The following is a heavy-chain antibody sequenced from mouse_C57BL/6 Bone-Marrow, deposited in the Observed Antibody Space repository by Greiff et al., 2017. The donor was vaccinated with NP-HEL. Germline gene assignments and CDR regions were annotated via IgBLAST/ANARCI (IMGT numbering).Heavy chain of an antibody. CDR1: GYTFTSYW. J-gene: IGHJ4*01. CDR3: ARPLYYCGSSYAMDY. CDR2: IDPSDSET. D-gene: IGHD1-1*01. V-gene: IGHV1-52*01. Sequence: QVQLQQPGAELVRPGSSVKLSCKASGYTFTSYWMHWVKQRPIQGLEWIGNIDPSDSETHYNQKFKDKATLTVDKSSSTAYMQLSSLTSEDSAVYYCARPLYYCGSSYAMDYWGQGTSVTVSS.